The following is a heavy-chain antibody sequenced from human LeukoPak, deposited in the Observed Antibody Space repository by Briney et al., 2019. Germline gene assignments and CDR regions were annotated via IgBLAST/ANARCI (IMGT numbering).Heavy chain of an antibody. J-gene: IGHJ4*02. CDR2: ISWDGGST. CDR1: GSTSSTYN. D-gene: IGHD4-23*01. CDR3: AKDITYGGNSWLDY. Sequence: GGSLRLSCAASGSTSSTYNMNWVRQAPGKGLEWVSLISWDGGSTYYADSVKGRFTISRDNSKNSLYLQMNSLRAEDTALYYCAKDITYGGNSWLDYWGQGTLVTVSS. V-gene: IGHV3-43D*03.